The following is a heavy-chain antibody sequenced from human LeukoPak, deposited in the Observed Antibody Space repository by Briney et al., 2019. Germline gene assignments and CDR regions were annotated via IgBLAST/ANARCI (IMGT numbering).Heavy chain of an antibody. J-gene: IGHJ3*02. CDR2: IYTSGST. V-gene: IGHV4-4*07. Sequence: SETLSLTCTVSGGSISSYYWSWIRQPPGKGLEWIGRIYTSGSTNYNPSLKSRVTMSVDTSKNQFSLKLSSVTAADTAVYYCARPYTSGYRGAFDIWGQGTMVTVSS. D-gene: IGHD6-19*01. CDR1: GGSISSYY. CDR3: ARPYTSGYRGAFDI.